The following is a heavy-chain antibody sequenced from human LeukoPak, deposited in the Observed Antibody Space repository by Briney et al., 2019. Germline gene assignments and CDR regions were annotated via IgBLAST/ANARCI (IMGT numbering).Heavy chain of an antibody. CDR3: ARGRDTVSTPFDY. Sequence: NASETLSLTCTVSGGSISSYYWSWIRQPPGKGLEWIGYIYNRGNTNYNPSLESRVTISVDTSKNQFSLKVNSVTAADTAVYYCARGRDTVSTPFDYWGQGTLVTVSS. J-gene: IGHJ4*02. V-gene: IGHV4-59*01. CDR2: IYNRGNT. D-gene: IGHD2-15*01. CDR1: GGSISSYY.